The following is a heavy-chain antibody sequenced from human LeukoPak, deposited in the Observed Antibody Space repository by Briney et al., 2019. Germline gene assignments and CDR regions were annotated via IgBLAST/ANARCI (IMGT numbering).Heavy chain of an antibody. V-gene: IGHV4-59*12. Sequence: SETLSLTCTVSGGSISSYYWSWIRQPPGKGLEWIGYIYHSGSTYYNPSLKSRVTISVDRSKNQFSLKLSSVTAADTAVYYCARGDYGDYVFDYWGQGTLVTVSS. J-gene: IGHJ4*02. CDR3: ARGDYGDYVFDY. D-gene: IGHD4-17*01. CDR1: GGSISSYY. CDR2: IYHSGST.